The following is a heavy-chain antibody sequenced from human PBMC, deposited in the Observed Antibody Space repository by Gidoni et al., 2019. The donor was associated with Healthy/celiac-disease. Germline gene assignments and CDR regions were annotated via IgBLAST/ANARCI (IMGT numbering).Heavy chain of an antibody. CDR2: IWDDGSNK. V-gene: IGHV3-33*01. Sequence: QVQLVESGGGVVQPGRSLRLSCAASGFTFSSYAMHWVRQAPGKGLEWVAVIWDDGSNKYYADSVKGRFTISRDNSKNTLYLQMNSLRAEDTAVYYCARVGSGYYADYWGQGTLVTVSS. D-gene: IGHD3-22*01. CDR3: ARVGSGYYADY. J-gene: IGHJ4*02. CDR1: GFTFSSYA.